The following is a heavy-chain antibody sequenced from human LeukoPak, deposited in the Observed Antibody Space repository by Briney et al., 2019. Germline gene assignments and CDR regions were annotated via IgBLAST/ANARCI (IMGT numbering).Heavy chain of an antibody. V-gene: IGHV3-48*03. CDR1: GFTFSSYE. CDR2: ISSSGSTI. Sequence: GGSLRLSCTASGFTFSSYEMNWVRQAPGKGLEWVSYISSSGSTIYYADSVKGRFTISRDNAKNSLYLQMNSLRAEDTAVYYCARGVTQWAYWGQGTLVTVSS. CDR3: ARGVTQWAY. D-gene: IGHD2-21*02. J-gene: IGHJ4*02.